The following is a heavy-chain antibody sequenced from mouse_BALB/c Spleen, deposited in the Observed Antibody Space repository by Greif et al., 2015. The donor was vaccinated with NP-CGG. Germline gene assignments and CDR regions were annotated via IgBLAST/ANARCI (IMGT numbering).Heavy chain of an antibody. CDR3: ARWDWYFDV. J-gene: IGHJ1*01. V-gene: IGHV14-3*02. CDR2: IDPANGNT. Sequence: VQLKQSGAELVKPGASVKLPCTASGFNIKDTYMHWVKQRPEQGLEWIGRIDPANGNTKYDPKFQGKATITADTSSNTAYLQLSSLTSEDTAVYYCARWDWYFDVWGAGTTVTVSS. CDR1: GFNIKDTY.